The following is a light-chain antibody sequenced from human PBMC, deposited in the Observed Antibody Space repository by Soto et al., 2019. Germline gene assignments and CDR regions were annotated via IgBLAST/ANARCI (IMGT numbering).Light chain of an antibody. CDR2: GAA. CDR3: QQSYTTPRIT. CDR1: QNIDRY. V-gene: IGKV1-39*01. Sequence: DIQMTQSPSSLSASVGDRVSISCRTSQNIDRYLNWYQQKPGKAPQVLISGAASLQSGVPSRFSGSGSGTEFTLSISSLQPEDFATYYCQQSYTTPRITFGQGTRLEIK. J-gene: IGKJ5*01.